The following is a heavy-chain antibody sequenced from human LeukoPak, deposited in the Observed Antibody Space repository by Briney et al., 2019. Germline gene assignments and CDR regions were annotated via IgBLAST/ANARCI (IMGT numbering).Heavy chain of an antibody. CDR3: ARGKKRYYDSGPFDP. J-gene: IGHJ5*02. Sequence: ASVKVSCKASGYTFTSYGISWVRQAPGQGLEWMGWISAYNGNTNYAQKLQGRVTMTTDTSTSTAYMELRSLRSDDTAVYYCARGKKRYYDSGPFDPWGQGTLVTVSS. V-gene: IGHV1-18*01. CDR1: GYTFTSYG. CDR2: ISAYNGNT. D-gene: IGHD3-22*01.